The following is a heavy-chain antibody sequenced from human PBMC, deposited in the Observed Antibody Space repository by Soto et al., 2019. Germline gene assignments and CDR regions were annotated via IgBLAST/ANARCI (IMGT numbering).Heavy chain of an antibody. CDR3: TTDPVLRFLEWLLWPKDDDY. V-gene: IGHV3-15*01. Sequence: PGGSLRLPCAASGFTFSNAWMSWVRQAPGKGLEWVGRIKSKTDGGTTDYAAPVKGRFTISRDDSKNTLYLQMNSLKTEDTAVYYCTTDPVLRFLEWLLWPKDDDYWGQGTLVTVSS. CDR1: GFTFSNAW. D-gene: IGHD3-3*01. J-gene: IGHJ4*02. CDR2: IKSKTDGGTT.